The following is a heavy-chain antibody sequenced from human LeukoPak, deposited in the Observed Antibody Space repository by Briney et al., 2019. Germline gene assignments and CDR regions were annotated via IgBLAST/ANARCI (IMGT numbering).Heavy chain of an antibody. V-gene: IGHV4-34*01. CDR2: INHSGST. CDR3: ARSRPPVYPVRTYYFDY. D-gene: IGHD2-2*02. CDR1: GGSFSGYY. J-gene: IGHJ4*02. Sequence: SETLSLTCAVYGGSFSGYYWSWIRQPPGKGLEWIGEINHSGSTNYNPSLKSRVTISVDTSKNQFSLKLSSVTAADTAVYYCARSRPPVYPVRTYYFDYWGQGTLVTVSS.